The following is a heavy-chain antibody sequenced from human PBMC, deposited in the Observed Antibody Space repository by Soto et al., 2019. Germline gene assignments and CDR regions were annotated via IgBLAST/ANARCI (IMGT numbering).Heavy chain of an antibody. CDR3: ARSFRSSSWYLY. CDR1: GGSFSGYY. V-gene: IGHV4-34*01. CDR2: INHSVST. D-gene: IGHD6-13*01. J-gene: IGHJ4*02. Sequence: QVQLQQWGAGLLKPSETLSLTCAVYGGSFSGYYWSWIRQPPGKGLEWIGEINHSVSTNYNPSLKSRVTISVDTSKNQFSLKLSSVTAADTAVYYCARSFRSSSWYLYWGQGTLVTVSS.